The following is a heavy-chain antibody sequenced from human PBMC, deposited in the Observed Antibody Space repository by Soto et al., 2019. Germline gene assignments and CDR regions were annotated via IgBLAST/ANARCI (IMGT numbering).Heavy chain of an antibody. V-gene: IGHV3-48*02. Sequence: EVPLVESGGALVQPGGSLRLSCAASGLSFSDYNMNWVRQAPGKGLEWVSYISASSSTIYYADSVKGRFTISRDNGKNSRYLQMSSLRDEDTAVYYCVRAADPSNYGYGYWGQGTLVIVSS. J-gene: IGHJ4*02. D-gene: IGHD5-18*01. CDR2: ISASSSTI. CDR1: GLSFSDYN. CDR3: VRAADPSNYGYGY.